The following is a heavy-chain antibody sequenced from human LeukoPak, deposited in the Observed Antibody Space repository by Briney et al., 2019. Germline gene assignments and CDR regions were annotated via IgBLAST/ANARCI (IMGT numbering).Heavy chain of an antibody. CDR1: GYSISSGYY. V-gene: IGHV4-38-2*02. CDR2: INHSGST. Sequence: SETLSLTCTVSGYSISSGYYWSWIRQPPGKGLEWIGEINHSGSTNYNPSLKSRVTISVDTSKNQFSLKLSSVTAADTAAYYCARHKYSKVGDYWGQGTLVTVSS. CDR3: ARHKYSKVGDY. J-gene: IGHJ4*02. D-gene: IGHD6-6*01.